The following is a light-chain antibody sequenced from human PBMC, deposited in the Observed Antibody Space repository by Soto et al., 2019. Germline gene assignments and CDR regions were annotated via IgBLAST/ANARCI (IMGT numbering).Light chain of an antibody. CDR2: EVS. V-gene: IGLV2-14*01. J-gene: IGLJ2*01. CDR1: SSDVGGYNY. CDR3: SSYTSISTV. Sequence: QSALTQPASVSGSPGQSITISRTGTSSDVGGYNYVSWYQQHPGKAPKLMIYEVSNRPSGVSNRFSGSKSGNTASLTISGLQAEDEADYYCSSYTSISTVFGGGTKVTVL.